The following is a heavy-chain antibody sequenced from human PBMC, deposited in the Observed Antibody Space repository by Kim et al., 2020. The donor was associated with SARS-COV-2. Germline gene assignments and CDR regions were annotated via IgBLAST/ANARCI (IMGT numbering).Heavy chain of an antibody. CDR1: GYTFTSYA. Sequence: ASVTVSCKASGYTFTSYAMNWVRQAPGQGLEWMGWINTNTGNPTYAQGFTGRFVFSLDTSVSTAYLQISSLKAEDTAVYYCARGDVGSGSSYAFDIWGQGTMVTVSS. V-gene: IGHV7-4-1*02. D-gene: IGHD3-10*01. CDR2: INTNTGNP. CDR3: ARGDVGSGSSYAFDI. J-gene: IGHJ3*02.